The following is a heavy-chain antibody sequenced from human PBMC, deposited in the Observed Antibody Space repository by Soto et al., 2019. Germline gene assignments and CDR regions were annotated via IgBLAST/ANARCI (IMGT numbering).Heavy chain of an antibody. D-gene: IGHD2-21*02. J-gene: IGHJ4*02. V-gene: IGHV4-4*07. CDR2: VFSSVSA. Sequence: XGSLSLTCIVSGACVTSYTWSWVRQPANKGLEWIGRVFSSVSATYNPSLKSRVSISMDTAENRISLKLDSVTAADAGVYFCERDGMTTGDTWGPGTLVTVPS. CDR1: GACVTSYT. CDR3: ERDGMTTGDT.